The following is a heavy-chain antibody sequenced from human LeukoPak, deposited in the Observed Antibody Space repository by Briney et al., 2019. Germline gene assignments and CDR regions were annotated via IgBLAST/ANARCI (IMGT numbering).Heavy chain of an antibody. D-gene: IGHD4-23*01. J-gene: IGHJ5*02. V-gene: IGHV3-23*01. Sequence: GGSLRLSCAPSGLTFSSYGMHWVRHAPDRGLEWVSSIIASGGNTHYADSVKGRFTISRDNSKNTLYLQMTSLRAEDTAVYYCAKVSDGGNHPWGQGTLVTVSS. CDR3: AKVSDGGNHP. CDR1: GLTFSSYG. CDR2: IIASGGNT.